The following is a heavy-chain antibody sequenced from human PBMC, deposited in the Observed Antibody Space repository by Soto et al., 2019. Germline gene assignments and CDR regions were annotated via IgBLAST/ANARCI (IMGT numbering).Heavy chain of an antibody. CDR3: ARALFPDVDIYAMDV. CDR2: IWNDGSNK. Sequence: PGGSLRLSCAASGFTFRDHAMHCFRHSPCKGREWLAIIWNDGSNKFYAGSVQGRFTISRDNSKNTVYLQMNTLSTEDTAVYYCARALFPDVDIYAMDVWGQGTTVTVSS. J-gene: IGHJ6*02. CDR1: GFTFRDHA. D-gene: IGHD5-12*01. V-gene: IGHV3-33*01.